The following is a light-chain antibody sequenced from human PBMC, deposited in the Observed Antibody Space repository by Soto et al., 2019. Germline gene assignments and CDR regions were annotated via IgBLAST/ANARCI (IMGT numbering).Light chain of an antibody. CDR2: EVN. J-gene: IGLJ2*01. CDR3: NSYTSSSTVV. Sequence: QSALTQPASVSGSPGQSITISCTGTSSDVGAYNYVSWYQQHPGKAPKLMIYEVNNRPSGVSNRFSGSKSGNTASLTISGLQAEDEADYYCNSYTSSSTVVFGGGTKLTVL. V-gene: IGLV2-14*01. CDR1: SSDVGAYNY.